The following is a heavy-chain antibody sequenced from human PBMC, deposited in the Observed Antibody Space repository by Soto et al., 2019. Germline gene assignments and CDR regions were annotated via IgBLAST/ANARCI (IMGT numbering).Heavy chain of an antibody. J-gene: IGHJ6*02. Sequence: SVKVSCNASGGTFISYAISLVRQAPGQGLEWMGGIIPIFGTANYAQKFQGRVTITADESTSTAYMELSSLRSEDTAVYYCARLHNYHYALDVWGQGTTVTVSS. CDR1: GGTFISYA. CDR2: IIPIFGTA. V-gene: IGHV1-69*13. D-gene: IGHD4-4*01. CDR3: ARLHNYHYALDV.